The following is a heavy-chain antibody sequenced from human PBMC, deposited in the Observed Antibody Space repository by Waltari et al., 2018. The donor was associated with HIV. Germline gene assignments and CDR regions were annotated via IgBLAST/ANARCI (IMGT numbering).Heavy chain of an antibody. V-gene: IGHV1-2*02. CDR1: GYTFTGYY. CDR3: ARDVRLIRGYCTNGVCYLISN. Sequence: QVQLVQSGAEVKKPGASVKVSCKASGYTFTGYYMHWVRQAPGQGLEWMGWINPNSGGTNYAQKFQGRVTMTRDTSISTAYMELSRLRSDDTAVYYCARDVRLIRGYCTNGVCYLISNWGQGTLVTVSS. J-gene: IGHJ4*02. CDR2: INPNSGGT. D-gene: IGHD2-8*01.